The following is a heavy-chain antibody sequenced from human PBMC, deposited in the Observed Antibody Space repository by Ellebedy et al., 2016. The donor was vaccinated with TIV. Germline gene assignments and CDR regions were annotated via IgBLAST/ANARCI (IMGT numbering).Heavy chain of an antibody. CDR3: ARDDGDYPGAFDY. V-gene: IGHV1-18*01. Sequence: AALVKVSCKASGGTFSSYAISWVRQAPGQGLEWMGWISAYNGNTNYAQKLQGRVTMTTDTSTSTAYMELRSLRSDDTAVYYCARDDGDYPGAFDYWGQGTLVTVSS. J-gene: IGHJ4*02. CDR1: GGTFSSYA. CDR2: ISAYNGNT. D-gene: IGHD4-17*01.